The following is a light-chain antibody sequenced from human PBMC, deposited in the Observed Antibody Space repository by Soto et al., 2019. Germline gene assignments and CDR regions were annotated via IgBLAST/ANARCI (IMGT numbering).Light chain of an antibody. V-gene: IGKV1-39*01. CDR3: QESYTTPAVS. CDR1: QNIDNY. Sequence: DIQMTQSPSSLSASLGDRVTITCRASQNIDNYLNWYQQKPGKAPKLLIYATSTLQSGVPSRFSGSGSGTEFTLTISSLQAEDLATYFCQESYTTPAVSFGGGTKVDIK. CDR2: ATS. J-gene: IGKJ4*01.